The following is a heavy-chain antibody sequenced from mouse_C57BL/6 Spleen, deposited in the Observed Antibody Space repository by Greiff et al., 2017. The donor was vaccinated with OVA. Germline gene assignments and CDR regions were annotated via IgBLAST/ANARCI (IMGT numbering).Heavy chain of an antibody. Sequence: EVKLEESGPELVKPGASVKISCKASGYTFTDYYMNWVKQSHGKSLEWIGDINPNNGGTSYNQKFKGKATLTVDKSSSTAYMELRSLTSEDSAVYYCARRGYYAMDYWGQGTSVTVSS. CDR1: GYTFTDYY. V-gene: IGHV1-26*01. CDR2: INPNNGGT. J-gene: IGHJ4*01. CDR3: ARRGYYAMDY.